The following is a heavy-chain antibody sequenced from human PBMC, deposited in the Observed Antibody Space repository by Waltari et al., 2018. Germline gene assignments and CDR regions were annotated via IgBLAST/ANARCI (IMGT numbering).Heavy chain of an antibody. J-gene: IGHJ4*02. V-gene: IGHV4-4*02. Sequence: QVQLQESGPGLVKPSGTLSLTCGVSRGSPSNINLWNWIRQAPGEGLEGLGEIHRTGSRNYNPPLKSRLTMSVEKSNSQVSMRLKSVTAADTAVYYCATSSFVAVLDSWGQGTLVTVSS. CDR1: RGSPSNINL. CDR3: ATSSFVAVLDS. D-gene: IGHD6-19*01. CDR2: IHRTGSR.